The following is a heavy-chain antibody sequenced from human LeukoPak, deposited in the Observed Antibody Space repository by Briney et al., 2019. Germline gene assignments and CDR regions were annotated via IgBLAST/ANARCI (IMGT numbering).Heavy chain of an antibody. V-gene: IGHV1-18*01. D-gene: IGHD2/OR15-2a*01. Sequence: GASVKVSCKASGYTFTSYGISWVRQAPGQGLEWMGWISAYNGNTNYAQKLQGRVTMTTDTSTSTAYMELRSLRSDDTAVYYCAREEIWRSYNWFDPWGQGTLVTVSS. CDR3: AREEIWRSYNWFDP. CDR2: ISAYNGNT. CDR1: GYTFTSYG. J-gene: IGHJ5*02.